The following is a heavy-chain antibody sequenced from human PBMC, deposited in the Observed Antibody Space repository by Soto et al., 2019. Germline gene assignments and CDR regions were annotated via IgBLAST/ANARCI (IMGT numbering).Heavy chain of an antibody. CDR2: ISYDGSNK. D-gene: IGHD7-27*01. CDR1: GFTFSSYG. J-gene: IGHJ3*02. V-gene: IGHV3-30*18. CDR3: AKDLGHGGRGAFDI. Sequence: QVQLVESGGGVVQPGRSLRLSCAASGFTFSSYGMHWVRKAPGKGLEWVAVISYDGSNKYYADSVKGRFTISRDNSKNTLYLQMNSLRAEDTAVYYCAKDLGHGGRGAFDIWGQGTMVTVSS.